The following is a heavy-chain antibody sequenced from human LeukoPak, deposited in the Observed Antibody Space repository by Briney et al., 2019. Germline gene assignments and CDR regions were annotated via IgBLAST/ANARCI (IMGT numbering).Heavy chain of an antibody. J-gene: IGHJ4*02. D-gene: IGHD2-2*01. CDR3: ATTGIIGDIVVGPAAMDY. V-gene: IGHV1-24*01. CDR1: GYTLTELS. CDR2: FDPEDGET. Sequence: ASVKVSLKFSGYTLTELSMHWVRQAPAKGLEWMGGFDPEDGETIYAQKFQGRVTMTEDTSTDTAYMELSSLRSEDTAVYYCATTGIIGDIVVGPAAMDYWGQGTLVTVSS.